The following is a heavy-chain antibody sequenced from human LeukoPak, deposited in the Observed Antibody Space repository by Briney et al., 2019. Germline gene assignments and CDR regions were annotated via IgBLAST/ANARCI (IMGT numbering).Heavy chain of an antibody. CDR2: IYYSGST. D-gene: IGHD3-22*01. CDR1: GGSISSYY. Sequence: PSETLSLTCTVSGGSISSYYWSWFRQPPGKGLEWIGYIYYSGSTNYNPSLKSRVTISVDTSKNQFSLKLSSVTAADTAVYYCARSYYDCSRYHFDYWGQGTLVTVSS. V-gene: IGHV4-59*08. J-gene: IGHJ4*02. CDR3: ARSYYDCSRYHFDY.